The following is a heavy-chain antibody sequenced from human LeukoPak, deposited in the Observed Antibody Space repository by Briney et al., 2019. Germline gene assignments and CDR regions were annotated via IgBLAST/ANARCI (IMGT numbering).Heavy chain of an antibody. J-gene: IGHJ4*02. CDR2: INGDGRNI. CDR1: GFTFSSYW. V-gene: IGHV3-74*01. Sequence: GSLRLSCVASGFTFSSYWMHWVRQDPRKGLVWVSRINGDGRNINYADSVRGRFTISRDNAKNTLYLQMNSLRAEDTAVYYCARWRQIGPYLSSTNLYYFDYWGQGTLVTVSS. D-gene: IGHD2-2*01. CDR3: ARWRQIGPYLSSTNLYYFDY.